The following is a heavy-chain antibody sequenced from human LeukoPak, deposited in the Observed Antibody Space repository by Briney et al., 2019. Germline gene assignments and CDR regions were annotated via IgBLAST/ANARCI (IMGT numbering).Heavy chain of an antibody. Sequence: PSETLSLTCTVSGGSISSSSYYWGWVRQAPGKGLEWVANIKQDGSEKYYVDSVKGRFTISRDNAKNSLYLQMNSLRAEDTAVYYCARDLSSSGLLPFDYWGQGTLVTVSS. D-gene: IGHD6-19*01. J-gene: IGHJ4*02. CDR3: ARDLSSSGLLPFDY. CDR2: IKQDGSEK. V-gene: IGHV3-7*01. CDR1: GGSISSSSYY.